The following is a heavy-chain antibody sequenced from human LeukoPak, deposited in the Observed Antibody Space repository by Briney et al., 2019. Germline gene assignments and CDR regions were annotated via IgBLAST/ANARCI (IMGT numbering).Heavy chain of an antibody. J-gene: IGHJ5*02. V-gene: IGHV3-23*01. D-gene: IGHD6-19*01. CDR3: AKAGYTSGLT. Sequence: TGGSLRLSCAASGFTFSSYAMTWVRQPPGKGLEWVSTISGSGGRTYYADSVKGRFAISRDDSKNTLYLQMNSLRAEDTAVYYCAKAGYTSGLTWGQGTLVTVSS. CDR1: GFTFSSYA. CDR2: ISGSGGRT.